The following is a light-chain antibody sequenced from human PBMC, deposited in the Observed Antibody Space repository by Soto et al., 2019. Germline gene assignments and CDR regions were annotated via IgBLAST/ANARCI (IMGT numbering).Light chain of an antibody. Sequence: QSALTQPASVSGSPGQSITISCTGTSSDVGGYNYVSWYQQHPGKAPKLMIYEVSNRPSGVSNSFSGSKSGNTSSLTISGLQAEDEADYYCSSYTSSSTLDVFGTGTKLTVL. CDR2: EVS. CDR3: SSYTSSSTLDV. CDR1: SSDVGGYNY. V-gene: IGLV2-14*01. J-gene: IGLJ1*01.